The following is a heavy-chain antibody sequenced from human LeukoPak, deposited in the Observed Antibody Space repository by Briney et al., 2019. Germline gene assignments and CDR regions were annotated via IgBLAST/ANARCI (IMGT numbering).Heavy chain of an antibody. V-gene: IGHV3-64D*08. D-gene: IGHD3-16*01. CDR3: VKILFTLGPFIRTDVFDL. CDR2: VNINGGST. CDR1: GFTFTNYA. J-gene: IGHJ3*01. Sequence: GGSLRLSCSASGFTFTNYAMHWVRQAPGKGLKYVSGVNINGGSTYYADSVKGRFTISRDNSKNTLYLQMHSLRPEDTAMFYCVKILFTLGPFIRTDVFDLGAKGKMATVSS.